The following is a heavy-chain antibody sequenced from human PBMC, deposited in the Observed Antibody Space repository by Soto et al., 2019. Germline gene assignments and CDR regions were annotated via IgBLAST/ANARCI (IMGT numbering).Heavy chain of an antibody. V-gene: IGHV1-69*13. CDR3: ARAQGYCSGGSCYYFDY. D-gene: IGHD2-15*01. CDR1: GGTFSSYA. Sequence: SVKVSCKASGGTFSSYAISWVRQAPGQGLEWMGGIIPIFGTANYAQKFQGRVTITADESTSTAYMELSSLRSEDTAVYYCARAQGYCSGGSCYYFDYWGQGTLVTVSS. CDR2: IIPIFGTA. J-gene: IGHJ4*02.